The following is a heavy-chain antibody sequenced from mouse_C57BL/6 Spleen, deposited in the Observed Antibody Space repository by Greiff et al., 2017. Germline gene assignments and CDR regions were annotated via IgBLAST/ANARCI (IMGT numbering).Heavy chain of an antibody. V-gene: IGHV14-4*01. CDR1: GFNIKDDY. CDR3: TTHYGNYWYFDV. Sequence: VQLQQSGAELVRPGASVKLSCTASGFNIKDDYMHWVKQRPEQGLEWIGWIDPENGDTEYASKFQGKATITADTSSNTAYLQLSSLTSEDTAVYYCTTHYGNYWYFDVWGTGTTVTVSS. J-gene: IGHJ1*03. D-gene: IGHD2-1*01. CDR2: IDPENGDT.